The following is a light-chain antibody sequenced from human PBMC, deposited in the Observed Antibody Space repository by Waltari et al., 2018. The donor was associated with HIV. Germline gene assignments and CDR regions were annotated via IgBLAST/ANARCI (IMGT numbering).Light chain of an antibody. CDR2: DVS. Sequence: QSALTQPASVSGSPGQSITISCIGTSSDVGGNNYVSWYQQHPGKVPKLMIYDVSNRPSGVSNRFSGSKSGNTASLTISGLQAEDEADYYCSSYTSSSTLNYVFGTGTKVTVL. J-gene: IGLJ1*01. V-gene: IGLV2-14*01. CDR1: SSDVGGNNY. CDR3: SSYTSSSTLNYV.